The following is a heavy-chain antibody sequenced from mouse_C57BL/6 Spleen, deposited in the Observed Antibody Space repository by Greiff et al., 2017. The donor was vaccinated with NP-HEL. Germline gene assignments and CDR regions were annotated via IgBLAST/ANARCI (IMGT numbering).Heavy chain of an antibody. D-gene: IGHD2-3*01. V-gene: IGHV1-59*01. Sequence: QVQLKQPGAELVRPGTSVKLSCKASGYTFTSYWMHWVKQRPGQGLEWIGVIDPSDSYTNYNQKFKGKATLTVDTSSSTAYMQLSSLTSEDSAVYYCARSRGLYDGYQYYFDYWGQGTTLTVSS. J-gene: IGHJ2*01. CDR2: IDPSDSYT. CDR3: ARSRGLYDGYQYYFDY. CDR1: GYTFTSYW.